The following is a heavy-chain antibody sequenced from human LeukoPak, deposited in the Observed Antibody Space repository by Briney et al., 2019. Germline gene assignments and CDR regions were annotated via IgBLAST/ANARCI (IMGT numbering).Heavy chain of an antibody. CDR3: ATSKMATGGY. Sequence: GGSLRLSCAASGFTFSSYSMNWVRQAPGKGLEWVSSISSSSSYICYADSVKGRFTISRDNAKNSLYLQMNSLRAEDTAVYYCATSKMATGGYWGQGTLVTVSS. CDR2: ISSSSSYI. J-gene: IGHJ4*02. CDR1: GFTFSSYS. V-gene: IGHV3-21*01. D-gene: IGHD5-24*01.